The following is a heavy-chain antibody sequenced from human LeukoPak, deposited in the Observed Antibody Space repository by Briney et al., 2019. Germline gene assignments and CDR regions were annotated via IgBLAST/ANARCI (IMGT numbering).Heavy chain of an antibody. CDR1: GFTFSNYA. CDR2: IKSKTDGGTT. Sequence: GGSLRLSCAASGFTFSNYAVSWVRQAPGKGLEWVGRIKSKTDGGTTDYAAPVKGRFTISRDDSKNTLYLQMNSLKTEDTAVYYCTTDAGYSSRWYNYWGQGTLVTVSS. CDR3: TTDAGYSSRWYNY. D-gene: IGHD6-13*01. J-gene: IGHJ4*02. V-gene: IGHV3-15*01.